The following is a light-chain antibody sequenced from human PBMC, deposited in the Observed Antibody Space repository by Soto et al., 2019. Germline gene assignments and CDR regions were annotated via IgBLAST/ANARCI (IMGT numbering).Light chain of an antibody. V-gene: IGLV2-14*01. CDR3: SSFSSSTTRV. CDR1: SSDVGDFNY. Sequence: QSALTQPASVSGSPGQSITISCTGTSSDVGDFNYVSWYQQHPGKAPKLMIYDVGNRPSGVSIRFSGSKSGSTASLTISGLQAEYEADYYSSSFSSSTTRVFGTGTKVT. J-gene: IGLJ1*01. CDR2: DVG.